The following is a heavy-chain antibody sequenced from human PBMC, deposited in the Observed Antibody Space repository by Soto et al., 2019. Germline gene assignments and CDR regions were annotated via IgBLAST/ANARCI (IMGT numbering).Heavy chain of an antibody. CDR1: GGSISSGGYS. CDR2: IYHSGST. D-gene: IGHD3-22*01. CDR3: ARDKYYYDSSGVPGWFDP. V-gene: IGHV4-30-2*01. Sequence: SETLSLTCAVSGGSISSGGYSWSWIRQPPGKGLEWIGYIYHSGSTYYNPSLKSRVTISVDRSKNQFSLKLSSVTAADTAVYYCARDKYYYDSSGVPGWFDPWGQGTLVTVS. J-gene: IGHJ5*02.